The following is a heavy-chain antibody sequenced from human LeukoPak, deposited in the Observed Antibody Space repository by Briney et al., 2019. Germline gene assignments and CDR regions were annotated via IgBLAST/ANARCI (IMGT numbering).Heavy chain of an antibody. J-gene: IGHJ6*03. V-gene: IGHV3-7*01. CDR1: GFTFSSYW. D-gene: IGHD5-12*01. CDR3: ARAFGGYDSQYFYYYMDV. Sequence: GGSLRLSCAASGFTFSSYWMSWVRQAPGKGLEWVANIKQDGSEKYYVDSVKGRFTISRDNAKNSLYLQMNSLRAEDTAVYYCARAFGGYDSQYFYYYMDVWGKGTTVTVSS. CDR2: IKQDGSEK.